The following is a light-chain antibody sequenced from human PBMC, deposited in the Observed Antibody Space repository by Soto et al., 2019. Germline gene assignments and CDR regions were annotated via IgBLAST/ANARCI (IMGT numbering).Light chain of an antibody. J-gene: IGKJ5*01. V-gene: IGKV3-20*01. CDR3: QQYGSAPT. CDR1: QSVSSSY. Sequence: DIVLTQSPGTLSLSPGERATLSCRASQSVSSSYIAWQQQEPGQAPRLLNYGTSTRAAGIPDRFGGRGSRTDFTLIISRLEPEDSAVYYCQQYGSAPTFGQGTRLEIK. CDR2: GTS.